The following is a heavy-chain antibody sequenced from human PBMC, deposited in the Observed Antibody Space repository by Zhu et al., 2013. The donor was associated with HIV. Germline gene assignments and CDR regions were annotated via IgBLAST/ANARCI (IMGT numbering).Heavy chain of an antibody. D-gene: IGHD1-20*01. CDR2: ISWDSGSK. Sequence: EVQLVESGGGLVQPGRSLRLSCVASGFTFDDYAVHWVRQAPGKGLEWVSGISWDSGSKGYADSVKGRFTISRDNAKNSVYLQMNSLTPEDTALYYCAKEYKHYNGIDVWGQRDHGHRLV. V-gene: IGHV3-9*01. CDR1: GFTFDDYA. CDR3: AKEYKHYNGIDV. J-gene: IGHJ6*04.